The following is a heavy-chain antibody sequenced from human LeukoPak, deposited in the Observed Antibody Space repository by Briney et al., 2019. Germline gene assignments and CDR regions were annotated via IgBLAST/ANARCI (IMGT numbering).Heavy chain of an antibody. D-gene: IGHD4-23*01. J-gene: IGHJ5*02. CDR3: ARELTTVVINRWFDP. V-gene: IGHV3-30-3*01. CDR1: GFTFSSYA. Sequence: QTGGSLRLSCAASGFTFSSYAMHWVRQAPGKGLEWVAVISYDGSNKYYADSVKGRFTISRDNSKNTLYLQMNSLRAEDTAVYYCARELTTVVINRWFDPWGQGTLVTVSS. CDR2: ISYDGSNK.